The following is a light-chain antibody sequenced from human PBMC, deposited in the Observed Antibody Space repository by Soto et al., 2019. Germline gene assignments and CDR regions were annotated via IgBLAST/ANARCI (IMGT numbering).Light chain of an antibody. J-gene: IGKJ1*01. CDR1: QDISNF. Sequence: DIQMAQSPSDMSASVVDRVTITFRASQDISNFLVWSQQRPGKVPKRLIYSATRLESGVPSRFSGSGSGTEFTLTISGLQPGDSATYYCQQYNSYSPTFGQGTKVDIK. V-gene: IGKV1-17*03. CDR2: SAT. CDR3: QQYNSYSPT.